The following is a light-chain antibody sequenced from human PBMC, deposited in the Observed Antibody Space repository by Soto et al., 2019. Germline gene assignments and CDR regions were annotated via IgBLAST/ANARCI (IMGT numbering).Light chain of an antibody. Sequence: DIQMTQSPSSLSASVGDRVTITGRASQSISNFLNWYQQKPGKAPKLLISAASSLQGGVPSRFSGSGSGTDFTLTISSLQPEDFATYYCQQSYSDPRTFGQGTKLEIK. CDR2: AAS. J-gene: IGKJ2*01. V-gene: IGKV1-39*01. CDR3: QQSYSDPRT. CDR1: QSISNF.